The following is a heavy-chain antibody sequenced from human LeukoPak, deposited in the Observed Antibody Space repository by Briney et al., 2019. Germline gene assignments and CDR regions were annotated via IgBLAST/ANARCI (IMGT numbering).Heavy chain of an antibody. J-gene: IGHJ4*02. CDR1: GYTFTGYY. D-gene: IGHD2-2*02. Sequence: ASVKISCKASGYTFTGYYMHWVRQAPGQGLEWMGWINPNSGGTNYAQKFQGRVTMTRDTSISTAYTELSRLRSDDTAVYYCARAPPSGCSSTSCYTPFPFDYWGQGTLVTVSS. V-gene: IGHV1-2*02. CDR2: INPNSGGT. CDR3: ARAPPSGCSSTSCYTPFPFDY.